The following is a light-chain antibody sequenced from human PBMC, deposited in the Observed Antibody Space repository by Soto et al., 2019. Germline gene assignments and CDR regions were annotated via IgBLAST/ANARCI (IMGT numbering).Light chain of an antibody. CDR3: QQYKNWPPVT. J-gene: IGKJ4*01. CDR2: GAS. CDR1: QSVSSN. V-gene: IGKV3-15*01. Sequence: EIVMTQSPATLSVSPGERATLSCRASQSVSSNLAWYQQKPGQAPRLLIYGASTRATGIPARFSGSGSGTEFPLTISSLQSEDFAVYYGQQYKNWPPVTFGGGTKVEIK.